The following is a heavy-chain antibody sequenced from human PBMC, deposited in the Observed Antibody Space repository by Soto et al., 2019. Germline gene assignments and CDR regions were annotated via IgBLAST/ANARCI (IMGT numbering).Heavy chain of an antibody. Sequence: SETLSLTCTVSGGSISSSSYYWGWIRQPPGKGLEWIGSIYYSGSTYYNPSLKSRVTISVDTSRNQFSLKLSSVTAADTAVYYCARGLPLRTYYYYGMDVWGQGTTLTVSS. D-gene: IGHD3-16*01. CDR3: ARGLPLRTYYYYGMDV. J-gene: IGHJ6*02. CDR2: IYYSGST. V-gene: IGHV4-39*01. CDR1: GGSISSSSYY.